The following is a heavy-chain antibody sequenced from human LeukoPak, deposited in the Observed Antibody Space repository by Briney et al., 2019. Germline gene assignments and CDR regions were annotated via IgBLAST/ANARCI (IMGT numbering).Heavy chain of an antibody. V-gene: IGHV4-34*01. Sequence: SETLSLTCAVYGGSFSGYYWSWIRQPPGKGLEWIGEINHSGSTNYNPSLKSRVTISVDTSKNQFSLKLSSVTAADTAVYYCARGRIWFGELLPHYYYMDVWGKGTTVTISS. CDR3: ARGRIWFGELLPHYYYMDV. CDR2: INHSGST. CDR1: GGSFSGYY. J-gene: IGHJ6*03. D-gene: IGHD3-10*01.